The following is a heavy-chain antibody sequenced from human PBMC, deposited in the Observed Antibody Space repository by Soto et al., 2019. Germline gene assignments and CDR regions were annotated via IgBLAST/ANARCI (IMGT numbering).Heavy chain of an antibody. CDR2: VSKSDYT. Sequence: GGSLRLSCAVSGFYFNNYCINWVRQAPGKGLEWVSSVSKSDYTYYSDSVKGRFTISRDNAKNSVSLQMNSLRAEDTAVYYCAREDSIIIPAVSDFWGQGTLVTVSS. CDR3: AREDSIIIPAVSDF. CDR1: GFYFNNYC. J-gene: IGHJ4*02. D-gene: IGHD2-2*01. V-gene: IGHV3-21*01.